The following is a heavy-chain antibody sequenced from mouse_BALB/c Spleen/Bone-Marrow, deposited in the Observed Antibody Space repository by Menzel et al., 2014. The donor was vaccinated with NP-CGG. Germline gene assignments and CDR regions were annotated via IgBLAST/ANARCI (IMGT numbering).Heavy chain of an antibody. CDR3: ARGDYGGFAY. Sequence: VHVKQSGAELVKPGASVKLSCTASGFNIKDTYMHWVKQRPEQGLEWIGRIDPANGNTKYDPKCQGKATITADTSSNTAYLQLSSLTSEDTAVYYCARGDYGGFAYWGQVTLVTVSA. J-gene: IGHJ3*01. V-gene: IGHV14-3*02. CDR1: GFNIKDTY. D-gene: IGHD2-4*01. CDR2: IDPANGNT.